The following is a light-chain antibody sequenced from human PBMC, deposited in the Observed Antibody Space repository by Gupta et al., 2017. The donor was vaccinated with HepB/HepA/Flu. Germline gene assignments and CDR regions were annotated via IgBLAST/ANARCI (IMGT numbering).Light chain of an antibody. CDR3: LLSYNAVFV. V-gene: IGLV7-46*01. CDR1: TGPVTSGPY. J-gene: IGLJ1*01. Sequence: QAVVTQEPSLTVSPGGTVTLTCDSSTGPVTSGPYPYWFQQKPGHAPRTRIYDVNNRASWTPARFSGSLLGGKAALTLSGAQPEDEADCYCLLSYNAVFVFGTGTTITVL. CDR2: DVN.